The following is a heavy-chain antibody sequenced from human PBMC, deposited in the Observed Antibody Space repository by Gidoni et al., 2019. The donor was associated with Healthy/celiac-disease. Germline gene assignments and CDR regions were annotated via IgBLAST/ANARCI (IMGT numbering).Heavy chain of an antibody. CDR3: ARGTGSSGWYNTGDYYYYGMDV. CDR1: GFTFSRYR. V-gene: IGHV3-48*02. Sequence: EVQLVESGGGLVQPGGSLRPSCAASGFTFSRYRMNWLRQAPGKGLEWVSYISSSSSTIYYADSVKGRFTISRDKSKNSLYLQMNSLRDEDTAVYYCARGTGSSGWYNTGDYYYYGMDVWGQGTTVTVSS. J-gene: IGHJ6*02. CDR2: ISSSSSTI. D-gene: IGHD6-19*01.